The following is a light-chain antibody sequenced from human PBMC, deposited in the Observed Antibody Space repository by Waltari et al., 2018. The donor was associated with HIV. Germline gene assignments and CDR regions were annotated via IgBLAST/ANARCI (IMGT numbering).Light chain of an antibody. Sequence: VLTQSPATLSVSPAERATLSCRASQTFNGNLAWYKQKSGQAPRRLRFGGSTSASGIPDRFSGSGAVTRFTLTFTGRQSEDSAIYDCHQYKNWPQTFGQGTKVEV. J-gene: IGKJ1*01. CDR1: QTFNGN. V-gene: IGKV3-15*01. CDR3: HQYKNWPQT. CDR2: GGS.